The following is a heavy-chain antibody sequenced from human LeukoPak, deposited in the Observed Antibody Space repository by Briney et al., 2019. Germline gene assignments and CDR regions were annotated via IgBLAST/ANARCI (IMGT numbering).Heavy chain of an antibody. J-gene: IGHJ4*02. CDR3: AREYYYDSSGYFDY. D-gene: IGHD3-22*01. CDR1: GYSISSGHY. Sequence: SETLSLTCTVSGYSISSGHYWGWIRQPPGKGLEWIGSIYHSGSTYYNPSLKSRVTISVDTSKNQFSLKLSSVTAADTAVYYCAREYYYDSSGYFDYWGQGTLVTVSS. V-gene: IGHV4-38-2*02. CDR2: IYHSGST.